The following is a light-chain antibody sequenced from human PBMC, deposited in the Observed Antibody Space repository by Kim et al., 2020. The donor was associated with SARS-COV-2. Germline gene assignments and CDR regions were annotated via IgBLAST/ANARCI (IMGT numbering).Light chain of an antibody. Sequence: DIQITQSPSSLSASVGDTVTITCRASQGISQYLAWFRQKPGKAPESLIYAASSLESGVPSKFSGHGSGTDFTLTITGLQPEDSATYFCQQYYSYPITFGQGTRLEIK. CDR3: QQYYSYPIT. V-gene: IGKV1-16*02. J-gene: IGKJ5*01. CDR2: AAS. CDR1: QGISQY.